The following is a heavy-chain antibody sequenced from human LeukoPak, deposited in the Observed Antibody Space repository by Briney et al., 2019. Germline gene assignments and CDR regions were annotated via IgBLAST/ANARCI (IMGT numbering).Heavy chain of an antibody. J-gene: IGHJ4*02. D-gene: IGHD4-17*01. V-gene: IGHV3-49*04. Sequence: GGSLRLSCTASGFTFGDYAMSWVRQAPGKGLEWVGFIRSKTFGGTTEYAASVKGRFTISRDDSKSIAYLQMNSLKTEDTAVYYRTRTTVTSGFDYWGQGTLVTVSS. CDR1: GFTFGDYA. CDR2: IRSKTFGGTT. CDR3: TRTTVTSGFDY.